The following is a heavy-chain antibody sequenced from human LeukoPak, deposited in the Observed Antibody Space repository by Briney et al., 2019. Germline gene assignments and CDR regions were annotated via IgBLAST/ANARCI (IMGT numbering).Heavy chain of an antibody. J-gene: IGHJ6*02. D-gene: IGHD3-10*01. V-gene: IGHV1-2*02. CDR3: ARGSGNRGMDV. CDR2: INLDSGGT. Sequence: ASVNVSCKASGFTFIGYCMHWVRQAPGQGLEWMAWINLDSGGTNYAQKFQGRVTLTTDTSISTTYMEVRRLRSDDTAIYCCARGSGNRGMDVWGQGTTVTVSS. CDR1: GFTFIGYC.